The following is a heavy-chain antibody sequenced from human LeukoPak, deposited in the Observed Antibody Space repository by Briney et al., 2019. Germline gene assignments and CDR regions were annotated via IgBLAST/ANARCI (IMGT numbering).Heavy chain of an antibody. D-gene: IGHD4-17*01. CDR3: AMGTVTTVEGDTYDY. V-gene: IGHV4-39*01. CDR2: IYYSGST. Sequence: SETLSLTCTVSGGSISSSSYYWGWIRQPPGKGLEWIGSIYYSGSTYYNPSLKSRVTISVDTSKNQFSLKLSSVTAADTAVYYCAMGTVTTVEGDTYDYWGQGTLVTVSS. J-gene: IGHJ4*02. CDR1: GGSISSSSYY.